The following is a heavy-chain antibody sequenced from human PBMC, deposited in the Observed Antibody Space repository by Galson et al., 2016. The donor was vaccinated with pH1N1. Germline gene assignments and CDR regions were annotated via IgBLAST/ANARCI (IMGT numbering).Heavy chain of an antibody. V-gene: IGHV4-31*03. CDR2: IYYIGNT. Sequence: TLSLTCTVSGGSISSGDYYWTWIRQHPGKGLEWIGYIYYIGNTYYNPSLKSRVTISVDTSKNQFSLKLSSVTAADTAVYYCARVPRGEHLYYFDYWGLGTLVTVSS. CDR3: ARVPRGEHLYYFDY. D-gene: IGHD3-16*01. J-gene: IGHJ4*02. CDR1: GGSISSGDYY.